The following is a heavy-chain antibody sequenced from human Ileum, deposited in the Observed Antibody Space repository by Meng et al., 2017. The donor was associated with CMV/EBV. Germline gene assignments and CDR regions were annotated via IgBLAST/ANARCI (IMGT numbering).Heavy chain of an antibody. J-gene: IGHJ4*02. D-gene: IGHD3-22*01. Sequence: QLHLQEAGQRLVKPSENLSLTCTVSGGSINSNNYFWGWIRQAPGKGPEWIGSIHYNEKTYYNPPFKSRVTISVDTSNNQVSLNLNSVTAADTDVYYCTTRGLGFDSSLFDFWGQGTLVTVSS. CDR1: GGSINSNNYF. V-gene: IGHV4-39*07. CDR3: TTRGLGFDSSLFDF. CDR2: IHYNEKT.